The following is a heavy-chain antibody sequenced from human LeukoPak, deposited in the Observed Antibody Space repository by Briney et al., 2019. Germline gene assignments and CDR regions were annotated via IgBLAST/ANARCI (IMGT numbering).Heavy chain of an antibody. CDR2: IYSGGST. J-gene: IGHJ4*02. V-gene: IGHV3-53*01. Sequence: GGSLRLSCAASGFTVSSNYMSWVRQAPGKGLEWVSVIYSGGSTYYAGSVKGRFTISRDNSKNTLYLQMNSLRAEDTAVYYCARSDFWSGGGFGYWGQGTLVTVSS. D-gene: IGHD3-3*01. CDR1: GFTVSSNY. CDR3: ARSDFWSGGGFGY.